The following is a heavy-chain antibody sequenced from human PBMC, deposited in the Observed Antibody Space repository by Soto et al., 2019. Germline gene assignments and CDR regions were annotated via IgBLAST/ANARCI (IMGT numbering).Heavy chain of an antibody. V-gene: IGHV1-69*01. J-gene: IGHJ4*02. CDR2: SIPIFGTA. CDR3: ARDGGNYDSSGYYYSFADY. D-gene: IGHD3-22*01. Sequence: QVQLVQSGAEVKKPGSSVKVSCKASGGTFSSYAISWVRQAPGQGLEWMGGSIPIFGTANYAQKFQGRVTITADESTSTDYMELSSLRSEDTAVYYCARDGGNYDSSGYYYSFADYWGQGTLVTVSS. CDR1: GGTFSSYA.